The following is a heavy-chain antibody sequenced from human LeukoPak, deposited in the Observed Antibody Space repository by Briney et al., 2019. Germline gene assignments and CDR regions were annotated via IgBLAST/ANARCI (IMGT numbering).Heavy chain of an antibody. J-gene: IGHJ4*02. D-gene: IGHD2-21*01. CDR3: ARGPGYLSY. Sequence: SETLSLTCTVSCDSISSNYYYWNWIRQPAGKELEWIGRVYTSGTTNYNPSLKSRVTISVDTSKNQFSLKLSSVTAADTAVYYGARGPGYLSYWGQGTLVTVSS. V-gene: IGHV4-61*02. CDR1: CDSISSNYYY. CDR2: VYTSGTT.